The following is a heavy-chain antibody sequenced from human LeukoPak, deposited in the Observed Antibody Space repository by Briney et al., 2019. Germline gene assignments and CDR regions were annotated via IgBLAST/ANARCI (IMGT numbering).Heavy chain of an antibody. CDR1: GGTFSSYA. D-gene: IGHD1-26*01. J-gene: IGHJ4*02. CDR2: IIPIFGTA. Sequence: SVKVSCKASGGTFSSYAISWVRQAPGQGLEWMGGIIPIFGTANYAQKFQGRVTITADESTSTAYMELSSLRSEDTAVYYCARDEPIVGAPNYRFDYWGQGALVTVSS. V-gene: IGHV1-69*13. CDR3: ARDEPIVGAPNYRFDY.